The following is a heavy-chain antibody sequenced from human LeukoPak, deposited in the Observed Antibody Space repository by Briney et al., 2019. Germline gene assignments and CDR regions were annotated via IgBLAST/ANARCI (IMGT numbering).Heavy chain of an antibody. CDR3: VRLLDNDSSGDPDSCDR. CDR2: RHYSGKT. CDR1: GGSMSGHD. Sequence: SETLSLTRTVSGGSMSGHDWSWIRQPPGKGLEWIGYRHYSGKTYYSSSLRSRVTISVDTSKNHFSLKLTSMIAADTAVYYCVRLLDNDSSGDPDSCDRWGQGTMVTVSS. J-gene: IGHJ3*02. V-gene: IGHV4-59*11. D-gene: IGHD3-22*01.